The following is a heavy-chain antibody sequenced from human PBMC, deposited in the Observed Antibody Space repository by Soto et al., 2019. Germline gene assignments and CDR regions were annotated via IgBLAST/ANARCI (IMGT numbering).Heavy chain of an antibody. Sequence: ASVKVSCKPSGYSFSNFYVHWVRQAPGQGLEWMGIIDPSSGTTSYTRKFQERVTMTRDTSMSTVYMELSRLRSEDTAVYYCARGAVVVPNGLIAGMDVWGLGTTVTVSS. CDR2: IDPSSGTT. CDR3: ARGAVVVPNGLIAGMDV. D-gene: IGHD2-15*01. CDR1: GYSFSNFY. V-gene: IGHV1-46*01. J-gene: IGHJ6*02.